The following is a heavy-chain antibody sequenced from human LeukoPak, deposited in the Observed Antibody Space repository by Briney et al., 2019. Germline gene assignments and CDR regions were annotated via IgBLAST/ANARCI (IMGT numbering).Heavy chain of an antibody. D-gene: IGHD1-26*01. V-gene: IGHV3-15*01. CDR3: VTEFYGSYNF. CDR2: IKSKTDGGTT. J-gene: IGHJ4*02. Sequence: PGGSLRLSCAASGFTFSDAWMSWVRQAPGKGLEWVGHIKSKTDGGTTDYPAPVKDRFTISRDDPRNTLYLQMNSLKTEDTAVYYCVTEFYGSYNFWGRGILVTVSS. CDR1: GFTFSDAW.